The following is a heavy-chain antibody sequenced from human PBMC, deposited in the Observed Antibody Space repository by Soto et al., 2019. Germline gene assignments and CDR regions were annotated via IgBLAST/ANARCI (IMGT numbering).Heavy chain of an antibody. CDR2: ITGSGGST. CDR3: AKEMYASGSPFRWFDP. D-gene: IGHD3-10*01. Sequence: GGSLRLSCAASGFTFSSYTISWVRQAPGKGLEWVSAITGSGGSTYYADSVKGRFTISRDNSKSTLYLQLNSLRAEDTAVYYCAKEMYASGSPFRWFDPWGQGTLVTVSS. V-gene: IGHV3-23*01. CDR1: GFTFSSYT. J-gene: IGHJ5*02.